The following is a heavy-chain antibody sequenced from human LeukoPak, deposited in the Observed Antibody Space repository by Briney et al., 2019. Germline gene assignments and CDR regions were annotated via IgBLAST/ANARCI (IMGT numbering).Heavy chain of an antibody. D-gene: IGHD3/OR15-3a*01. Sequence: SETLSLTCTVSGGSISSSSYYWSWIRQPPEKGLEWIGYIYYSGSTNYNPSLKSRVTISVDTSKNQFSLKLSSVTAADTAVYYCATSTFGLGAYWHFDLWGRGTLVTVSS. CDR1: GGSISSSSYY. V-gene: IGHV4-61*01. CDR2: IYYSGST. CDR3: ATSTFGLGAYWHFDL. J-gene: IGHJ2*01.